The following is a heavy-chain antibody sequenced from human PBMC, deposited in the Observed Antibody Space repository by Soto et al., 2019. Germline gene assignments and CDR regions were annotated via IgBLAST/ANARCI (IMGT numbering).Heavy chain of an antibody. J-gene: IGHJ3*02. D-gene: IGHD1-26*01. CDR2: INPNSGGT. CDR1: GYTFTGYY. V-gene: IGHV1-2*02. Sequence: GASVKVSCKASGYTFTGYYIDCVRQAPGQGLEWMGWINPNSGGTNYAQKFQGRVTMTRDTSISTAYMELSRLRSDDTAVYYCAREGAVLAFDIWGQGTMVTVSS. CDR3: AREGAVLAFDI.